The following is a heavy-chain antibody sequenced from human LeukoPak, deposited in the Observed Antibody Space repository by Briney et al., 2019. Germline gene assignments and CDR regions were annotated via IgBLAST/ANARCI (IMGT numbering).Heavy chain of an antibody. CDR3: ARTRYNWNSVWFDP. CDR2: IYSGGST. CDR1: GFTLSSNY. J-gene: IGHJ5*02. Sequence: GGSLRLSCVASGFTLSSNYMSWVRQAPGKGLEWVSVIYSGGSTYYSDSVKGRFTISRDKSKNSMYLQVNSLTAEETAVYYRARTRYNWNSVWFDPWGQGTLVSVSS. D-gene: IGHD1-7*01. V-gene: IGHV3-53*01.